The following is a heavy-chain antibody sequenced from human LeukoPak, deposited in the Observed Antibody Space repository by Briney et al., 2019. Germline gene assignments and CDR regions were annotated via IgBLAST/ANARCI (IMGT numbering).Heavy chain of an antibody. V-gene: IGHV1-69*04. CDR1: GGTFSSYA. CDR3: ASRVPDSSGYYSFDY. J-gene: IGHJ4*02. CDR2: IIPILGIA. Sequence: ASVKVSCKASGGTFSSYAISWVRQAPGQGLEWMGRIIPILGIANYAQKFQGRVTITADKSTSTAYMELSSPRSEDTAVYYCASRVPDSSGYYSFDYWGQGTLVTVSS. D-gene: IGHD3-22*01.